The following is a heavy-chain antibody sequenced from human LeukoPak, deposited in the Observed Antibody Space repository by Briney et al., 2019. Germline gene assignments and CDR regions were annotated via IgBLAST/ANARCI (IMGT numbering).Heavy chain of an antibody. Sequence: PGGSLRLSCAASGFTFSSHAMNWVRQAPGKGLEWVSAISGSGGTTYHADSAKGRFTISRDNSKNTLSLQMNSLRGEDTAVYFCAKGRHDSGSCYKDPFDYWGQGTLVTVSS. J-gene: IGHJ4*02. V-gene: IGHV3-23*01. D-gene: IGHD3-10*01. CDR2: ISGSGGTT. CDR3: AKGRHDSGSCYKDPFDY. CDR1: GFTFSSHA.